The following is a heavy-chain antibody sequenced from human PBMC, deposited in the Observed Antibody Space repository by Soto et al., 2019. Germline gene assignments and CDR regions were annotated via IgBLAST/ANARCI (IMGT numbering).Heavy chain of an antibody. D-gene: IGHD3-22*01. J-gene: IGHJ4*02. V-gene: IGHV1-3*01. CDR3: ARDPHRDYYDSSGFDY. Sequence: QVQLVQSGAEVQKPGASVKVSCKASGYTFTSYAMHWVRQAPGQRLEWMGWINAGNGNTKYSQKFQGRVTITRDTSASTAYMELSSLRSEDTAVYYCARDPHRDYYDSSGFDYWGQGTLVTVSS. CDR1: GYTFTSYA. CDR2: INAGNGNT.